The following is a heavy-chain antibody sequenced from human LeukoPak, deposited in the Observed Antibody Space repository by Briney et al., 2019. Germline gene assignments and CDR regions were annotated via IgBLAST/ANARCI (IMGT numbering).Heavy chain of an antibody. V-gene: IGHV1-69*05. Sequence: ASVKVSCKASGGTFSSYAISWVRQAPGQGLEWMGRIIPIFGTANYAQKFQGRVTITTDESTSTAYMELSSLRSEDTAVYYCARTLYDSSGYYYGYEGFWGQGTQVTASS. J-gene: IGHJ4*02. CDR3: ARTLYDSSGYYYGYEGF. CDR1: GGTFSSYA. CDR2: IIPIFGTA. D-gene: IGHD3-22*01.